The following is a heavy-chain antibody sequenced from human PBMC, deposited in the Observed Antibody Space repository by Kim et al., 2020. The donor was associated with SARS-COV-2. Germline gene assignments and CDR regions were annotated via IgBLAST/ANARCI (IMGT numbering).Heavy chain of an antibody. Sequence: GGSLRLSCSASGFTFTTDSRHWVRQAPGEGLDCVSGISSKGDTTYYADSVKVRFTISRDNSKTTLYLQRSSLRLDATAVYYCVRGGSLYWGQGTLVTVSS. CDR1: GFTFTTDS. CDR2: ISSKGDTT. V-gene: IGHV3-64D*09. J-gene: IGHJ4*02. D-gene: IGHD5-12*01. CDR3: VRGGSLY.